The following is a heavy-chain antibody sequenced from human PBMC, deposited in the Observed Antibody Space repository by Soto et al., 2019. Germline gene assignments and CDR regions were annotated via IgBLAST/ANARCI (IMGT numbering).Heavy chain of an antibody. Sequence: SETLSLTCTVSGGSISSYYWSWIRQPPGKGLEWIGYIYYSGSTNYNPSLKSRVTISVDTSKNQFSLKLSSVTAADTAVYYCARVWGGVFDFWGQGTMVTVSS. CDR1: GGSISSYY. J-gene: IGHJ3*01. CDR2: IYYSGST. D-gene: IGHD3-10*01. CDR3: ARVWGGVFDF. V-gene: IGHV4-59*01.